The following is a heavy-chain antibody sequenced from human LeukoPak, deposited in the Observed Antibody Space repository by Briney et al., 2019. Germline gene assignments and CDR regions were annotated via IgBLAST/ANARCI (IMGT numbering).Heavy chain of an antibody. D-gene: IGHD3-3*01. CDR1: GGSISSRY. Sequence: PSETLSLTCTVSGGSISSRYWSWIRQPPGKGLEWIGYIYYSGSTNYNPSLKSRVTISVDTSKNQFSLKLSSVTAADTAVYYCARAPTRYYDFWSGYSIWFDPWGQGTLVTVSS. J-gene: IGHJ5*02. V-gene: IGHV4-59*11. CDR3: ARAPTRYYDFWSGYSIWFDP. CDR2: IYYSGST.